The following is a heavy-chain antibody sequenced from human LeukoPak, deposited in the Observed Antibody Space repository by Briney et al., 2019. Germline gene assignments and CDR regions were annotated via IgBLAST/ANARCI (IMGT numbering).Heavy chain of an antibody. CDR2: ISSSSSYI. CDR1: GFTFRNYA. CDR3: ARDLVGTAMADY. Sequence: GGSLRLSCAASGFTFRNYAMNWVRQAPGKGLEWVSFISSSSSYIYYADSVKGRFTISRDNAKNSLYLQMNSLRAEDTAVYYCARDLVGTAMADYWGQGTLVTVSS. V-gene: IGHV3-21*01. J-gene: IGHJ4*02. D-gene: IGHD5-18*01.